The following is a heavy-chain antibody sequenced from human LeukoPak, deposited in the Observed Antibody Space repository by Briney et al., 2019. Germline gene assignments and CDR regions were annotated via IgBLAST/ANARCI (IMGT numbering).Heavy chain of an antibody. CDR2: INGDGTGE. D-gene: IGHD2-21*02. J-gene: IGHJ5*02. CDR1: GFTFDGHA. CDR3: ARDNRRVTMIRGGMNSWLDP. V-gene: IGHV3-43*02. Sequence: GGSLRLSCEASGFTFDGHAMHWVRQAPGKGLEWVSLINGDGTGEHYAASVKGRFTISRDNSGDSLYLQMNSLRSEDTAVYYCARDNRRVTMIRGGMNSWLDPWGQGTLVTVSA.